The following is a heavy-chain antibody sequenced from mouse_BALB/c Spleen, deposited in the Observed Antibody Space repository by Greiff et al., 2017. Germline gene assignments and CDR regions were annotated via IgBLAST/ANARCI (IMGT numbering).Heavy chain of an antibody. V-gene: IGHV5-6-4*01. D-gene: IGHD2-14*01. CDR1: GFTFSSYT. Sequence: EVKLVESGGGLVKPGGSLKLSCAASGFTFSSYTMSWVRQTPEKRLEWVATISSGGSYTYYPDSVKGRCTISRDNAKNTLYLQMSSLKSEDTAMYYCTRGGVRRAMDYWGQGTSVTVSS. J-gene: IGHJ4*01. CDR2: ISSGGSYT. CDR3: TRGGVRRAMDY.